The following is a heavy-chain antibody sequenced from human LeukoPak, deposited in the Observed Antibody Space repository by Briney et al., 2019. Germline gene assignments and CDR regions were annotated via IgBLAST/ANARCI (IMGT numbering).Heavy chain of an antibody. CDR2: INPSGGST. CDR3: ARSIVVVVAATQTTHFDY. J-gene: IGHJ4*02. Sequence: VASVKVSCKASGYTFSSYYMHWVRQAPGQGLEWMGIINPSGGSTSYAQKFQGRVTMTRDTSTSTVYMELSSLRSEDTAVYYCARSIVVVVAATQTTHFDYWGQGTLVTVSS. CDR1: GYTFSSYY. V-gene: IGHV1-46*01. D-gene: IGHD2-15*01.